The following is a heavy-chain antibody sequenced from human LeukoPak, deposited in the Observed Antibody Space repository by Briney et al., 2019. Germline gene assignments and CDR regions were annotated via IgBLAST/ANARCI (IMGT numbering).Heavy chain of an antibody. CDR2: INHSGST. CDR1: GGSFSGYY. D-gene: IGHD6-19*01. J-gene: IGHJ4*02. Sequence: SETLSLTCAVSGGSFSGYYWSWIRQPPGKGLEWIGEINHSGSTNYNSSLESRVTISVDTSKNQFSLKLSSVTAADTAVYYCARGPSAVAGLSRWGQGTLVTVSS. V-gene: IGHV4-34*01. CDR3: ARGPSAVAGLSR.